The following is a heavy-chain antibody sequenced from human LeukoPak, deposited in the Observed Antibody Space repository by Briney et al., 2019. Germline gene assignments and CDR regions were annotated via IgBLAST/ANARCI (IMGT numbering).Heavy chain of an antibody. CDR3: ARDYYDSSVYLPRYYYGMDV. J-gene: IGHJ6*02. Sequence: SETLSLTCTVSGGSISSGGYYWSWIRQHPGKGLEWIGYIYYSGSTYYNPSLKSRVTISVDTSKNQFSLKLSSVTAADTAVYYCARDYYDSSVYLPRYYYGMDVWGQGTTVTVSS. CDR1: GGSISSGGYY. D-gene: IGHD3-22*01. CDR2: IYYSGST. V-gene: IGHV4-31*03.